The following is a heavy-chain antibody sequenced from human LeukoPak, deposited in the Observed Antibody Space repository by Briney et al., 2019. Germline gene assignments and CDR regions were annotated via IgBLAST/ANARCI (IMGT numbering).Heavy chain of an antibody. D-gene: IGHD6-19*01. CDR3: ARDPSNTSGWYIYFDY. V-gene: IGHV1-18*01. CDR1: GYIFKNYA. CDR2: ISTYNGDT. Sequence: ASVKDSCKASGYIFKNYAISWVRQAPGQGLEWMGWISTYNGDTNYAQKFQGRVTITKDTSASTAYMELRSLRSDDTAVYYCARDPSNTSGWYIYFDYWGQGALVTVSS. J-gene: IGHJ4*02.